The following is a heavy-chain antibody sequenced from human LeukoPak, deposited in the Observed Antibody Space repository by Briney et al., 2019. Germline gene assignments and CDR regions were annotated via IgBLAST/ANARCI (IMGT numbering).Heavy chain of an antibody. D-gene: IGHD3-22*01. CDR1: GFTFSSYA. CDR3: AKVTYETSGYPSGY. V-gene: IGHV3-23*01. CDR2: ISGSGGNT. J-gene: IGHJ4*02. Sequence: GGSLRLSCAASGFTFSSYAMSWVRQAPGKGLEWVSGISGSGGNTYYADSVKGRFTISRDNSKNTLYLQMNSLRAEDTAVYSCAKVTYETSGYPSGYWGQGTLVTVSS.